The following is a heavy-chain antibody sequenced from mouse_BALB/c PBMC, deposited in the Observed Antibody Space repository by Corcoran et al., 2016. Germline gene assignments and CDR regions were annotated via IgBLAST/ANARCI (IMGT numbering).Heavy chain of an antibody. V-gene: IGHV9-1*02. CDR1: GYTFTNYG. J-gene: IGHJ2*01. CDR2: INTYTGEP. CDR3: ARRRQLGLPYYFDY. Sequence: QIQLVQSGPELKKPGETVKIYCKASGYTFTNYGMNWVKQAPGKGLKWMGWINTYTGEPTYADDFKGRFAFSLETSASTAYLQINNLKNEDMATYFCARRRQLGLPYYFDYWGQGTTLTVSS. D-gene: IGHD3-2*01.